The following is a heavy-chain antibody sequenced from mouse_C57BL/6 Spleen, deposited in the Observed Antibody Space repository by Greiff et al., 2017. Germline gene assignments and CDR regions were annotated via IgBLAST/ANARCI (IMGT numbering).Heavy chain of an antibody. D-gene: IGHD2-4*01. Sequence: QVQLQQPGAELVRPGSSVKLSCKASGYTFTSYWMDWVKQRPGQGLEWIGNIYPSDSETHYNQKFKDKATLTVDKSSSTAYMQLSSLTSEDSAVYYCARRRIYYDYDEAMDYWGQGTSVTVSS. CDR2: IYPSDSET. CDR3: ARRRIYYDYDEAMDY. CDR1: GYTFTSYW. J-gene: IGHJ4*01. V-gene: IGHV1-61*01.